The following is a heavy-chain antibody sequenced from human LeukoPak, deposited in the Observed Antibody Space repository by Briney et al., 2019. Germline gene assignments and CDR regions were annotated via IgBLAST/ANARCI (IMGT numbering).Heavy chain of an antibody. CDR1: GFTVSSNY. CDR3: ARALTPTDSSGYYYIHFDY. J-gene: IGHJ4*02. CDR2: IYYSGST. Sequence: PGGSLRLSCAASGFTVSSNYMSWVRQVPGKGLEWIGSIYYSGSTYYNPSLKSRVTISVDTSKNQFSLKLSSVTAADTAVYYCARALTPTDSSGYYYIHFDYWGQGTLVTVSS. V-gene: IGHV4-39*07. D-gene: IGHD3-22*01.